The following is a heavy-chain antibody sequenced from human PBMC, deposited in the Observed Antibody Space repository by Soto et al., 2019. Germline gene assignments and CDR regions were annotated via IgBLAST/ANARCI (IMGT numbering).Heavy chain of an antibody. CDR2: IYPGDSDA. CDR3: ARPLDTSGWNDY. V-gene: IGHV5-51*01. CDR1: GYSFTSYW. D-gene: IGHD6-19*01. Sequence: PGESLKISCKGSGYSFTSYWIGWVRQMPGKGLEWMGIIYPGDSDARYSPSFEGQVTISADKSISTAYLQWSSLKASDTATYYCARPLDTSGWNDYWGQGTLVTVSS. J-gene: IGHJ4*02.